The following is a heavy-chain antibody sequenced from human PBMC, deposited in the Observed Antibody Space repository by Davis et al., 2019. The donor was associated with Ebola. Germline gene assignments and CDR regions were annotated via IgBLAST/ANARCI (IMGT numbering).Heavy chain of an antibody. V-gene: IGHV4-31*03. CDR2: IYYSGST. D-gene: IGHD4-23*01. Sequence: SETLSLTCTVSGGSISSGGYYWSWIRQHPGKGLEWIGYIYYSGSTYYNPSLKSRVTILVDTSKNQFSLKLSSVTAADTAVYYCAREHDYGGRNYGMDVWGKGTTVTVSS. J-gene: IGHJ6*04. CDR1: GGSISSGGYY. CDR3: AREHDYGGRNYGMDV.